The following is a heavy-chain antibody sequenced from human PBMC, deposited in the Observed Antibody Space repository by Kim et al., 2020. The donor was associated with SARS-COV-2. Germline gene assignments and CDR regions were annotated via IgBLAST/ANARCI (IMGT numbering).Heavy chain of an antibody. D-gene: IGHD3-10*01. CDR3: ARGPHYYGSGSYHFDY. V-gene: IGHV3-30*04. Sequence: GGSLRLSCAASGFTFSSYAMHWVRQAPGKGLEWVAVISYDGSNKYYADSVKGRFTISRDNSKNTLYLQMNSLRAEDTAVYYCARGPHYYGSGSYHFDYWG. J-gene: IGHJ4*01. CDR2: ISYDGSNK. CDR1: GFTFSSYA.